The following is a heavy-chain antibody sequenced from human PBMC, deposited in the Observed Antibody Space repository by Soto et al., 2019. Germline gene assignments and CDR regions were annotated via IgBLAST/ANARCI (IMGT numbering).Heavy chain of an antibody. V-gene: IGHV3-30-3*01. CDR3: ARDPGPYSNSWYGWFDP. Sequence: QVQLVESGGGVVQPGRSLRLSCAASGFTLSNYAMYWVRQAPGRGLEWVAVMSRDGSNKYYADSVKGRFTISRDNSNNTLHLQMNSLRAEDTAVYYCARDPGPYSNSWYGWFDPWGQGTLVIVSS. CDR1: GFTLSNYA. J-gene: IGHJ5*02. CDR2: MSRDGSNK. D-gene: IGHD6-13*01.